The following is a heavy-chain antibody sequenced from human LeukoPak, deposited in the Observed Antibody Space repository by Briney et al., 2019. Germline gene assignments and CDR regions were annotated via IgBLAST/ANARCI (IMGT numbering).Heavy chain of an antibody. CDR1: GFTFDDYA. CDR3: ATESGTYSGTCFDY. D-gene: IGHD1-26*01. Sequence: GGSLRLSCAASGFTFDDYAMHWVRQAPGKGLEWVSGISWNSGSIGYADSVKGRFTISRDNAKNSLYLQMNSLRAEDTAVYYCATESGTYSGTCFDYWGQGTLVTVSS. CDR2: ISWNSGSI. J-gene: IGHJ4*02. V-gene: IGHV3-9*01.